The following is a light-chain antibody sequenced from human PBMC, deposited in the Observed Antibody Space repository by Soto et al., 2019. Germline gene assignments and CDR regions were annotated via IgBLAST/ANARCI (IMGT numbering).Light chain of an antibody. Sequence: DIQMTQSPSSMYASVGHRVTLSCRASQGITSWLAWYQQKPGKAPKLLIYAASTLQGGVPSRFSGSGSGTEFTLTISSLQPEDFATYYCQQATSFPRTVGQVTKVEIK. CDR2: AAS. CDR3: QQATSFPRT. CDR1: QGITSW. J-gene: IGKJ1*01. V-gene: IGKV1-12*01.